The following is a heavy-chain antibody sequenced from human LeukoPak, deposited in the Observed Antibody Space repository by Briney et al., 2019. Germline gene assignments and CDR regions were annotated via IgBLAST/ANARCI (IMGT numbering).Heavy chain of an antibody. CDR2: IYYSGST. J-gene: IGHJ4*02. D-gene: IGHD5-18*01. V-gene: IGHV4-61*01. CDR3: ASSSAMVTHSFDY. Sequence: SETLSLTCTVSGGSVSSGSYYWSWIRQPPGKGLEWIGYIYYSGSTSYNPSLKSRVTMSVDTSKNQFFLRLSSVTAADTAVYYCASSSAMVTHSFDYWGQGTLVTVSS. CDR1: GGSVSSGSYY.